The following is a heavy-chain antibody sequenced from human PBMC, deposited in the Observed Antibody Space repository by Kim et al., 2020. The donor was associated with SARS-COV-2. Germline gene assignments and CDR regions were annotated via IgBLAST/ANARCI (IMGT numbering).Heavy chain of an antibody. Sequence: SETLSLTCTVSGGSISSSSYYWGWIRQPPGKGLEWIGSIYYSGSTYYNPSLKSRVTISVDTSKNQFSLKLSSVTAADTAVYYCASLSRKGHAFAIWGQGTMVPAPS. CDR3: ASLSRKGHAFAI. J-gene: IGHJ3*02. CDR2: IYYSGST. V-gene: IGHV4-39*01. CDR1: GGSISSSSYY.